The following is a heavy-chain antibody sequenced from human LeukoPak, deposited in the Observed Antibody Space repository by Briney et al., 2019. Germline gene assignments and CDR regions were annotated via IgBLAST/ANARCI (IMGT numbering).Heavy chain of an antibody. Sequence: ASVKVSCKASGYTFTSYDINWVRRTGQGLEWTGWMSPNSGNTGYAQKFQGRVTMTRDTSISTAYMELSSLRSEDTAVYSCARGPPNWGFDYWGQGTLVTVSS. CDR3: ARGPPNWGFDY. D-gene: IGHD7-27*01. CDR2: MSPNSGNT. V-gene: IGHV1-8*01. CDR1: GYTFTSYD. J-gene: IGHJ4*02.